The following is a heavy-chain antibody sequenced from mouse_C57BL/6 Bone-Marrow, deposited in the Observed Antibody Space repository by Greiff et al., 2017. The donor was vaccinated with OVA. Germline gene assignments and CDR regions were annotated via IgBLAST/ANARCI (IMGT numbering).Heavy chain of an antibody. V-gene: IGHV2-5*01. Sequence: VMLVESGPGLVQPSQSLSITCTVSGFSLTSYGVHWVRQSPGKGLEWLGVIWRGGSTDYNAAFMSRLSITKDNSKSQVFFKMISLQADDTAIYYWAKGDGYYLYYFDYWGQGTTLTVSS. CDR2: IWRGGST. D-gene: IGHD2-3*01. CDR1: GFSLTSYG. J-gene: IGHJ2*01. CDR3: AKGDGYYLYYFDY.